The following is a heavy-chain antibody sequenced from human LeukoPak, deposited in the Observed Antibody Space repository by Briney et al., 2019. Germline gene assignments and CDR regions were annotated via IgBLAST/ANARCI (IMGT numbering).Heavy chain of an antibody. CDR2: ISYDGSNK. Sequence: GGSLRLSCAASGFTFSSYGMHWVRQAPGKGLEWVAVISYDGSNKYYADSVKGRFTISRDNSKNTLYLQMNSLRAEDTAVYYCAKLYYYDSSGSWFDPWGQGTLVTVSS. J-gene: IGHJ5*02. V-gene: IGHV3-30*18. CDR3: AKLYYYDSSGSWFDP. D-gene: IGHD3-22*01. CDR1: GFTFSSYG.